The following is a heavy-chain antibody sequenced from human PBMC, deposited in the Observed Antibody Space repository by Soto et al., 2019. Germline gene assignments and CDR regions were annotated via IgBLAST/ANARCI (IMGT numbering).Heavy chain of an antibody. J-gene: IGHJ4*02. CDR2: ISGSGGST. CDR1: GFTFNSYA. CDR3: AKDLEELNYPDYDFWSGQMFDY. V-gene: IGHV3-23*01. Sequence: PGGSLRLSCAASGFTFNSYAMSWVRQAPGKGLEWVSAISGSGGSTYYADSVKGRFTISRDNSKNTLYLQMNSLRAEDTAVYYCAKDLEELNYPDYDFWSGQMFDYWGQGTLVTVSS. D-gene: IGHD3-3*01.